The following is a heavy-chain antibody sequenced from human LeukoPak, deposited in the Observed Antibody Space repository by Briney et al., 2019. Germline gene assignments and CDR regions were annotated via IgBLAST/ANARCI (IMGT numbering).Heavy chain of an antibody. D-gene: IGHD3-10*01. V-gene: IGHV3-74*01. CDR2: INSNGSRT. CDR1: GFTFSNYW. Sequence: GGSLRLSCAASGFTFSNYWMHWVRQAPGKGLVWVSRINSNGSRTTYADSVKGRFTISRDNAKNTLYLQMNRLRAEDTAVYYWGRDEYGSESYWGQGTLVTVSS. J-gene: IGHJ4*02. CDR3: GRDEYGSESY.